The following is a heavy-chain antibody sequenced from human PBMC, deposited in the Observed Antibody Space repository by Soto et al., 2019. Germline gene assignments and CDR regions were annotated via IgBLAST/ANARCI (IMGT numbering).Heavy chain of an antibody. CDR1: GFTFSTYA. Sequence: VGSLRLSCAASGFTFSTYAMHWVRQAPGKGLEWVAVISYDGSNKYYADSVKGRFTISRDNSKNTLYLQMNSLRAEDTAVYYCARDKRDLRFLEWSYYFGYWGQGT. D-gene: IGHD3-3*01. CDR2: ISYDGSNK. CDR3: ARDKRDLRFLEWSYYFGY. V-gene: IGHV3-30-3*01. J-gene: IGHJ4*02.